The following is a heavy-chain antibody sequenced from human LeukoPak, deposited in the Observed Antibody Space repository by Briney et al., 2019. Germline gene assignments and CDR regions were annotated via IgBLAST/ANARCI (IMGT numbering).Heavy chain of an antibody. CDR1: GFTFDDYA. Sequence: PGRSLRLSCAASGFTFDDYAMHWVRQAPGKGLEWVSGISWNRGSIGYADSVKGRFTISRDNAKNSLYLQMNSLRVEDTAVYYCARALAVAGTGYWGQGTLVTVSS. V-gene: IGHV3-9*01. D-gene: IGHD6-19*01. CDR2: ISWNRGSI. J-gene: IGHJ4*02. CDR3: ARALAVAGTGY.